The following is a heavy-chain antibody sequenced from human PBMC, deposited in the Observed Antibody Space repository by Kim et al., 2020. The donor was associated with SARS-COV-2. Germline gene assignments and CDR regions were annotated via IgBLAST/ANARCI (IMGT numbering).Heavy chain of an antibody. J-gene: IGHJ4*02. Sequence: NPNSGDTNCAQKFQGRVTMTRDTSINTAYMELISLRSDDTAMYYCTREDYWGQGTLVTVSS. CDR2: NPNSGDT. V-gene: IGHV1-2*02. CDR3: TREDY.